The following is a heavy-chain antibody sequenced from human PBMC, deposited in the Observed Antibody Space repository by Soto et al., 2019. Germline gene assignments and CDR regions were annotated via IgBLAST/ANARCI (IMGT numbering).Heavy chain of an antibody. D-gene: IGHD3-10*01. CDR1: GFTFSDYY. CDR2: ISSSGSTI. V-gene: IGHV3-11*01. CDR3: ARDPGFGESRYNWFDP. Sequence: GGSLRLSCAASGFTFSDYYMSWIRQAPGKGLEWVSYISSSGSTIYYADSVKGRFTISRDNAKNSLYLQMNSLRAEDTAMYYCARDPGFGESRYNWFDPWGQGTLVTVSS. J-gene: IGHJ5*02.